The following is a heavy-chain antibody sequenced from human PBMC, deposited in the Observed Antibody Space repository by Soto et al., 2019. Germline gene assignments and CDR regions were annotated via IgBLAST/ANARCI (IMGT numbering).Heavy chain of an antibody. V-gene: IGHV1-69*12. Sequence: QVQLVQSGAEVKKPGSSVKVSCNASGGTFSSYAISWVRQAPGQGLEWMGGIIPIFGTANYAQKFQGRVTITADESTSPAYMELSSLRSEDTAVYYCARENGVVAANELGYWGQGTLVTVSS. CDR2: IIPIFGTA. CDR3: ARENGVVAANELGY. CDR1: GGTFSSYA. D-gene: IGHD2-15*01. J-gene: IGHJ4*02.